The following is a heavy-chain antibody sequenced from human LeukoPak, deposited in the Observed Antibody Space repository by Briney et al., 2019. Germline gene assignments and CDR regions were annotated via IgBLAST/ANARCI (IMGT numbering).Heavy chain of an antibody. V-gene: IGHV3-23*01. CDR1: GFTFSSYA. CDR3: AKEKYQLLSGFDY. Sequence: GGSLRLSCAASGFTFSSYAMSWVRQAPGKGLEWASGISGSGGSTYYADSVKGRFTISRDNSKNTLYLQMNSLRAEDTAVYYCAKEKYQLLSGFDYWGQGTLVTVSS. J-gene: IGHJ4*02. CDR2: ISGSGGST. D-gene: IGHD2-2*01.